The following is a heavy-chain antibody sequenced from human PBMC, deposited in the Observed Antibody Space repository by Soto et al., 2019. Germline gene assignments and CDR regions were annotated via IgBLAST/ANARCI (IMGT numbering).Heavy chain of an antibody. D-gene: IGHD6-19*01. CDR1: GFTFSSYA. CDR3: ASRSSGWYSDY. V-gene: IGHV3-23*01. CDR2: ISGSGGST. J-gene: IGHJ4*02. Sequence: EVQLLESGGGLVQPGGSLRLSCAASGFTFSSYAMNWVRQAPGKGLEWVSDISGSGGSTYYAASLKGRFATSRDNSKNTLYLQMNSLRAEDKAVYYCASRSSGWYSDYWGQGTLVTVSS.